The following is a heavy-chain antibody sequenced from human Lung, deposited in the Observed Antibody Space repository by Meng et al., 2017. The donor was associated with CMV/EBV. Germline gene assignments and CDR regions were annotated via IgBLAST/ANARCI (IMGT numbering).Heavy chain of an antibody. CDR2: MRSNRGST. V-gene: IGHV1-8*02. CDR3: TTLVADFEY. J-gene: IGHJ4*02. Sequence: QDHVVPAWSGVTRPVAAVDASCNAAGHGISSYGFARLRQRAVQGIEWMKWMRSNRGSTFSAQRFHRRVTMPRNIAEVTACMGRSSLRSEDTAVDYGTTLVADFEYWGQGTLVTVSS. CDR1: GHGISSYG. D-gene: IGHD2-15*01.